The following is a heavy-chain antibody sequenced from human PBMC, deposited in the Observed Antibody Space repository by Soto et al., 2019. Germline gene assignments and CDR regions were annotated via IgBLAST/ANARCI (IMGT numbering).Heavy chain of an antibody. J-gene: IGHJ4*02. V-gene: IGHV1-2*02. CDR1: GYTFTVYY. D-gene: IGHD1-26*01. Sequence: ASVKVSCKASGYTFTVYYMHWVRQAPGQGLEWMGWINPKSGGTMYPQKFQGRVTMTWETSISTAYMALTRLRSDDTAAYYCARDMEKGGGSAGFDYWGPGTMVTVYS. CDR3: ARDMEKGGGSAGFDY. CDR2: INPKSGGT.